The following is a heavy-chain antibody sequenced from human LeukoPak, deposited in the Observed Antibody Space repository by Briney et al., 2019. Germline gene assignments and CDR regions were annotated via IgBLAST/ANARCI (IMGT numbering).Heavy chain of an antibody. J-gene: IGHJ6*04. CDR2: IYTGGST. D-gene: IGHD6-6*01. V-gene: IGHV3-53*01. CDR3: ARVRPHPIIGV. Sequence: PGGSLRLSCAASGFTVSSNYMSWVRQAPGKGLEWVSVIYTGGSTYYADSVKGRFTISRDNPKNTLYLQMNSLRAEDTAVYYCARVRPHPIIGVWGKGTTVTASS. CDR1: GFTVSSNY.